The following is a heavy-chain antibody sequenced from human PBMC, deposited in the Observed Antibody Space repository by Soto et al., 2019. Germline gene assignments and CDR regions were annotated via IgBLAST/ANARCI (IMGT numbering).Heavy chain of an antibody. V-gene: IGHV4-39*01. CDR1: GSSINSSGYY. Sequence: LSLTCTVSGSSINSSGYYWGWIRQPPGKGLEWIGSMFYGVSTYYNPSLKSRVTVSVDTSKNQFSLNLRSVTAADTAVYYCARLPSRHLVDYWGQGTQVTVSS. J-gene: IGHJ4*02. CDR3: ARLPSRHLVDY. CDR2: MFYGVST. D-gene: IGHD3-3*02.